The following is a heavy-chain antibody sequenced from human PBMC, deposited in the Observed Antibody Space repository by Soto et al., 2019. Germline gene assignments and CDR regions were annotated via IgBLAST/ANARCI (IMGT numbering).Heavy chain of an antibody. V-gene: IGHV3-15*01. J-gene: IGHJ4*02. CDR2: IKSKTDGGTT. CDR1: GFTFSNAW. Sequence: GGSLRLSCAASGFTFSNAWMSWVRQAPGKGLEWVGRIKSKTDGGTTDYAAPVKGRFTISRDDSKNTLYLQMNSLKTEDTAVYYCTTGYCSGGSCYDGVYWGQGTLVTVSS. CDR3: TTGYCSGGSCYDGVY. D-gene: IGHD2-15*01.